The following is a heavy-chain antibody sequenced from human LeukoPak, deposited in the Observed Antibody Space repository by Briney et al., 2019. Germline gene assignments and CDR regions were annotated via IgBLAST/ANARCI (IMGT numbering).Heavy chain of an antibody. Sequence: GGSLRLSCVASGFTFNTYWIHWVRQGPGKGLVWVSLISAGGTTTTYADSVKGRFTVSRDNAKNTLYLQMNSLRAEDTAVYYCATAPSGSGTFLDYWGQGTLVTVSS. CDR1: GFTFNTYW. J-gene: IGHJ4*02. V-gene: IGHV3-74*01. CDR3: ATAPSGSGTFLDY. D-gene: IGHD3-10*01. CDR2: ISAGGTTT.